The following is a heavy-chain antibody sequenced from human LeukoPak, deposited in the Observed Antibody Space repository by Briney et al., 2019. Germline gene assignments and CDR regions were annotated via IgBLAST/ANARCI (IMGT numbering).Heavy chain of an antibody. V-gene: IGHV3-33*01. J-gene: IGHJ1*01. CDR1: GFTLSSYG. Sequence: GRSLRLSCAASGFTLSSYGMHWVRQAPGKELEWVAVIWYDGSNKYYGDSVKGRFTISRDNSKKTLYLQMNSLRVEDTAVYYCARGDGYNDAEYLQHWGQGTLVTVS. CDR2: IWYDGSNK. D-gene: IGHD5-24*01. CDR3: ARGDGYNDAEYLQH.